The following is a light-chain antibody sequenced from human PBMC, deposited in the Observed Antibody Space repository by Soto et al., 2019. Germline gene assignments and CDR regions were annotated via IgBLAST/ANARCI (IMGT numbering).Light chain of an antibody. J-gene: IGKJ5*01. CDR1: QSLLHSNGYNY. CDR2: KVS. Sequence: DIVMTQSPLSLPVTTGEPASISFRSSQSLLHSNGYNYLDWYLQKPGQSPRRLIYKVSNRDSGVPDRFSGSGSGTDFALKISRVEAEDVGVYYCMQGTHWPTTFGQGTRLEIK. CDR3: MQGTHWPTT. V-gene: IGKV2-30*02.